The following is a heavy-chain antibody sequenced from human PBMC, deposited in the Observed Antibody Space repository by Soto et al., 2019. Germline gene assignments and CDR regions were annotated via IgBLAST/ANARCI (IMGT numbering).Heavy chain of an antibody. CDR2: FDPEDGET. CDR3: ATDAGGGVYNWFDP. Sequence: ASVKVSCKVSGYTLTELSMHWVRQAPGKGLEWMGGFDPEDGETIYAQKFQGRVTMTEDTSTDTAYMELSSLRSEDTAVYYCATDAGGGVYNWFDPWGQGTLVTVSS. D-gene: IGHD3-16*01. J-gene: IGHJ5*02. V-gene: IGHV1-24*01. CDR1: GYTLTELS.